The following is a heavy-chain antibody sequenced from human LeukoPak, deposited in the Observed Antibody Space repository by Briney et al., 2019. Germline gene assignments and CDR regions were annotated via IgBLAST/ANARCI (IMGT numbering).Heavy chain of an antibody. V-gene: IGHV4-39*01. CDR1: GGSLGSSSYY. CDR3: AAENGNFWIGYHYFED. D-gene: IGHD3-3*01. CDR2: IYFDGNT. J-gene: IGHJ4*02. Sequence: SETLSLTCIVSGGSLGSSSYYWGWIRQAPGKGLEWLGSIYFDGNTIYSPTYKGRVTLSVDMSKSQFSLRLASVTAADTAIYYCAAENGNFWIGYHYFEDWGQGSLVSVSS.